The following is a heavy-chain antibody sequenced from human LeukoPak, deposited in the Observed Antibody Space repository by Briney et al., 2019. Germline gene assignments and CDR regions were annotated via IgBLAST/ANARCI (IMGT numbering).Heavy chain of an antibody. CDR1: GLTFSSYG. CDR2: ISGSGGKT. CDR3: ARVAEAAAFDS. V-gene: IGHV3-23*01. Sequence: GGSLRLSCAASGLTFSSYGMSWVRQAPGKGLDWVSAISGSGGKTYYADSVKGRFTISRDNAKNSLYLQMNSLRAEDTAVYYCARVAEAAAFDSWGQGTLVTVSS. J-gene: IGHJ4*02. D-gene: IGHD6-13*01.